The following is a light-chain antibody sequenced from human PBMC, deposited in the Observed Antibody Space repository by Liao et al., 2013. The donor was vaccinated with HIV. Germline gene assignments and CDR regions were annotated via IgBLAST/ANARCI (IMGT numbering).Light chain of an antibody. CDR1: KLGDED. J-gene: IGLJ2*01. Sequence: SYELTQPPSVSVSPGQTASITCSGDKLGDEDVCWYQQKPGQAPVVVLFYDNDRPSGIPERFSGSNSGNIATLTISGTQAMDEADYYCQAWDSSTVVFGGGTKLTVL. CDR2: YDN. V-gene: IGLV3-1*01. CDR3: QAWDSSTVV.